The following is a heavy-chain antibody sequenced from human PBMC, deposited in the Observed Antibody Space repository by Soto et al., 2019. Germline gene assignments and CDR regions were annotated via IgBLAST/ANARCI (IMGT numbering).Heavy chain of an antibody. V-gene: IGHV4-34*01. Sequence: SETLSLGCTVYGGSFSGDYWSWIRQPPGKGRGWIGEINHSGSTNYNPSLKSRVTISVDTSKNPFSLKLSSVTAADTAVYYCARGVRVEWLLLAQQHQSVFDRWGQGTLINVSS. CDR1: GGSFSGDY. CDR2: INHSGST. J-gene: IGHJ5*02. CDR3: ARGVRVEWLLLAQQHQSVFDR. D-gene: IGHD3-3*01.